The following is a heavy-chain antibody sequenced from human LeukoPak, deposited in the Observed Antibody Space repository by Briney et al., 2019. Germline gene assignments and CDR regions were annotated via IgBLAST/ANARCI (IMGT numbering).Heavy chain of an antibody. CDR1: GYTFTIYG. V-gene: IGHV1-18*01. J-gene: IGHJ4*02. Sequence: ASVKISCKTSGYTFTIYGISWVRQAPGQGLEWMGLISAYGNTNYAQNLQGRVTMTTDTSTSTAYMELRSLRSDDTAVYYCARGIIGYYFDYWGQGTLVTVSS. CDR2: ISAYGNT. D-gene: IGHD2-15*01. CDR3: ARGIIGYYFDY.